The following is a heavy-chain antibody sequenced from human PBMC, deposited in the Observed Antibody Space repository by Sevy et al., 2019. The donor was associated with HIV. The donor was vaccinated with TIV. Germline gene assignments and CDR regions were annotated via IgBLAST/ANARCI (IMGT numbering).Heavy chain of an antibody. CDR3: ARVKDGGNAFDI. CDR1: GYTFTGYS. CDR2: INPNTGGT. V-gene: IGHV1-2*04. Sequence: ASVKVSCKASGYTFTGYSLHWVRQAPGQGLEWMGWINPNTGGTKFAQRFQGWVTMTRDTSISTAYMELSRLISDDTAVYYCARVKDGGNAFDIWGQGTMVTASS. D-gene: IGHD3-10*01. J-gene: IGHJ3*02.